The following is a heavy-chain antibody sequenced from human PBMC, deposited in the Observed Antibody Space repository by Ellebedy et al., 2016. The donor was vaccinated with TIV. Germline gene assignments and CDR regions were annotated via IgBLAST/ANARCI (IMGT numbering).Heavy chain of an antibody. Sequence: SETLSLTCSVSGGSISRNYWAWIRQPPGKGLEWIGYAYYIGSTDYSPSVKSRVTMEVDRSRNEISLKLSSVTAADTAMYYCARGAGYDSSVFDDWGQGTLVTVSS. V-gene: IGHV4-59*01. CDR2: AYYIGST. J-gene: IGHJ4*02. CDR1: GGSISRNY. D-gene: IGHD3-22*01. CDR3: ARGAGYDSSVFDD.